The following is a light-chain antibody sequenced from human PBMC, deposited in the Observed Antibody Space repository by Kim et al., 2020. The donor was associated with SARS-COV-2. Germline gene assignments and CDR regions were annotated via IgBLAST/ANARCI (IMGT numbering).Light chain of an antibody. CDR2: GAS. J-gene: IGKJ2*02. CDR3: QQYDTSPSCT. Sequence: EIVLTQSPGTLSLSPGERATPSCRASQSVSDNYLAWYQQKPGQAPRLLIYGASSRATGIPDRFSGSGSGTDFTLTISRLEPEDFAVYYCQQYDTSPSCTFGQGTKLEI. CDR1: QSVSDNY. V-gene: IGKV3-20*01.